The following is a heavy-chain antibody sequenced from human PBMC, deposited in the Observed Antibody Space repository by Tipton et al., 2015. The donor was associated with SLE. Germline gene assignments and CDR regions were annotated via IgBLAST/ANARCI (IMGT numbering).Heavy chain of an antibody. V-gene: IGHV3-73*01. CDR2: IRSKAHSYAT. CDR1: GFTFSASA. J-gene: IGHJ4*02. D-gene: IGHD3-22*01. Sequence: SLRLSCAASGFTFSASAMHWVRPASGKGLEWVGRIRSKAHSYATAYATSVKGRFTISRDDSKNTAYLQMNSLKTEDTAVYYCTRGYSDSIGYYGDFDYWGQGTLVTVSS. CDR3: TRGYSDSIGYYGDFDY.